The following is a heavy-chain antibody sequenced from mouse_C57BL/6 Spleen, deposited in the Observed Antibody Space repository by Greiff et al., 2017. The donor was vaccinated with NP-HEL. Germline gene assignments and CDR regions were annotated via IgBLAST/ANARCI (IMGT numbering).Heavy chain of an antibody. J-gene: IGHJ2*01. CDR3: ARHEGLLRKGYYFDY. D-gene: IGHD2-3*01. Sequence: QVHVKQSGAELVKPGASVKLSCKASGYTFTEYTIHWVKQRSGQGLEWIGWFYPGSGSIKYNEKFKDKATLTADKSSSTVYMELSRLTSEDSAVYFCARHEGLLRKGYYFDYWGQGTTLTVSS. CDR1: GYTFTEYT. V-gene: IGHV1-62-2*01. CDR2: FYPGSGSI.